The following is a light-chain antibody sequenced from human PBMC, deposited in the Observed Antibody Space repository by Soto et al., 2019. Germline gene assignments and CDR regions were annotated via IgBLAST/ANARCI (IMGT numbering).Light chain of an antibody. J-gene: IGKJ2*01. Sequence: DIVMTQSPDSLAVSLGERATINCKSSQSVLYSSNNKNYLAWYQQRPVQPPKLLIYLASTRESGVPDRFSGSGSGTDFTLTITSLHAEDVAVYYCQHYESTPPTFGQGNKLELK. CDR3: QHYESTPPT. CDR2: LAS. V-gene: IGKV4-1*01. CDR1: QSVLYSSNNKNY.